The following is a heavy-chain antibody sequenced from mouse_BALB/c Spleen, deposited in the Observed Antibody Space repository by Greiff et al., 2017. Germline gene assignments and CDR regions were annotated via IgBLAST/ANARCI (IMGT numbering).Heavy chain of an antibody. Sequence: DVHLVESGGGLVKPGGSLKLSCAASGFTFSSYAMSWVRQTPEKRLEWVASISSGGSTYYPDSVKGRFTISRDNARNILYLQMSSLRSEDTAMYYCARGLSTMITTYYAMDYWGQGTSVTVSS. V-gene: IGHV5-6-5*01. J-gene: IGHJ4*01. CDR3: ARGLSTMITTYYAMDY. CDR2: ISSGGST. CDR1: GFTFSSYA. D-gene: IGHD2-4*01.